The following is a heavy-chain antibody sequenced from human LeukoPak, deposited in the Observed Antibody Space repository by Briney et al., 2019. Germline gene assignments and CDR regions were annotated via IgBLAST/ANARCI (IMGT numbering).Heavy chain of an antibody. D-gene: IGHD6-19*01. Sequence: PGGSLRLSCAASGFTFGSYAMYWVRQAPGKGLEWVSGISGMGGSTFYADSVKGRVTISTDNSENTVYLQMNSLRADDTAVYYCAKTTAGYSSGRYPGWPVDYWGQGTLVTVSS. CDR1: GFTFGSYA. CDR3: AKTTAGYSSGRYPGWPVDY. V-gene: IGHV3-23*01. J-gene: IGHJ4*02. CDR2: ISGMGGST.